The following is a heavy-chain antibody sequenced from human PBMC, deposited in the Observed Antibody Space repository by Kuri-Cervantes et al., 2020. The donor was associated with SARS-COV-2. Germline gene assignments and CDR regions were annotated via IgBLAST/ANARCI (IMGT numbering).Heavy chain of an antibody. CDR3: ATVSDYYDSSGYFLDFDY. Sequence: GESLKISCAASGFTFSSYSVNWVRRAPGKGLEWVSSISSSSSYIYYADSVKGRFTISRDNAKNSLYLQMNSLRAEDTAVYYCATVSDYYDSSGYFLDFDYWGQGTLVTVSS. J-gene: IGHJ4*02. D-gene: IGHD3-22*01. V-gene: IGHV3-21*01. CDR1: GFTFSSYS. CDR2: ISSSSSYI.